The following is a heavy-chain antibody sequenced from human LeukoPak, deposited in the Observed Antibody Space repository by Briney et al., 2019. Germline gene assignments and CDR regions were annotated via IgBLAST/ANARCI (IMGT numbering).Heavy chain of an antibody. CDR3: ARGPNSSGWIYYFDY. CDR1: GFTFSHYE. Sequence: GGSLRLSCAASGFTFSHYEMNWVRQDPGEGLEWLSYISSSASSIYYADSVKGRFTISRDNAKKSVYLQVNSLRAEDMAVYYCARGPNSSGWIYYFDYWGQGTLVTVSS. D-gene: IGHD6-19*01. V-gene: IGHV3-48*03. J-gene: IGHJ4*02. CDR2: ISSSASSI.